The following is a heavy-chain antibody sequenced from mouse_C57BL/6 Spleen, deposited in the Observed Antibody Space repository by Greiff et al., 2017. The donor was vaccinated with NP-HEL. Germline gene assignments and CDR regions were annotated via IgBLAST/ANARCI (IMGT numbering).Heavy chain of an antibody. CDR1: GFTIKDYY. J-gene: IGHJ2*01. V-gene: IGHV14-2*01. D-gene: IGHD1-1*01. CDR3: ARGPGYSGKGGYLGY. CDR2: IDPEDGET. Sequence: EVQLQQSGAELVKPGASVKLSCTASGFTIKDYYMHWVKQRPEQGLEWIGRIDPEDGETKYAQKFQGKATITADTSSNTAYLQLSSLAAEDTAVYYWARGPGYSGKGGYLGYRDQGTTLTVSS.